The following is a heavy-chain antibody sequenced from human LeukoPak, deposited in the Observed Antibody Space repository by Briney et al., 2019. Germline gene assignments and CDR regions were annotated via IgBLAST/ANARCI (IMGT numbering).Heavy chain of an antibody. CDR1: GGSISSYY. CDR2: IYYSGST. CDR3: ARANWDYGDTGLIDY. J-gene: IGHJ4*02. Sequence: SETLSLTCTVSGGSISSYYWSWIRQPPGKGLEWIGYIYYSGSTNYNPSFKSRVTISVDTSKNQFSLKLSSVTAADTAVYYCARANWDYGDTGLIDYWGQGTLVTVSS. V-gene: IGHV4-59*01. D-gene: IGHD4-17*01.